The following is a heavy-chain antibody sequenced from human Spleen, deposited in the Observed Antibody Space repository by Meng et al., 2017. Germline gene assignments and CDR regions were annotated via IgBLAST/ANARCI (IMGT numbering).Heavy chain of an antibody. V-gene: IGHV4-30-2*01. J-gene: IGHJ5*02. D-gene: IGHD3-10*01. CDR3: ASYVSGTYRFDP. CDR1: GGSISSGTYS. CDR2: IYHSGGT. Sequence: QLQLHGAGSGLVKPSQTLSLTCAVSGGSISSGTYSWSWIRQPPGKGLEWIGYIYHSGGTFYNPSLKSRVTMSVDRSKTQSSLNLSSVTAADTAVYYCASYVSGTYRFDPWGQGTLVTVSS.